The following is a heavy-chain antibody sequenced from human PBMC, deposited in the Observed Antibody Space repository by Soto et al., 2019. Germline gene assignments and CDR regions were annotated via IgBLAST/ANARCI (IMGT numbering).Heavy chain of an antibody. CDR1: GGSISSSSYY. CDR3: ARQVATIFLPWFDP. Sequence: QLQLQESGPGLVKPSETLSLTCTVSGGSISSSSYYWGWIRQPPGKGLEWIGSIYYSGSTYYNPSLKSRVTISVDTSKNQFSLKLSSVTAADTAVYYCARQVATIFLPWFDPWGQGTLVTVSS. V-gene: IGHV4-39*01. D-gene: IGHD5-12*01. J-gene: IGHJ5*02. CDR2: IYYSGST.